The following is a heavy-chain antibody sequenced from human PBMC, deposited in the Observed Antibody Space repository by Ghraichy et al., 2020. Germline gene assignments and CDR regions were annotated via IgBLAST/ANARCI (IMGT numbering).Heavy chain of an antibody. CDR1: GFTFSAYW. J-gene: IGHJ4*02. Sequence: ESLNISCAASGFTFSAYWMNWVRQAPGKGLEWVANIKDDGSDKYYVDSVKGRFAISRDNAKNSLYLQMNSLRAEDTAVYYCASLNWRMDNFDQWGQGTLVTVSS. V-gene: IGHV3-7*01. CDR3: ASLNWRMDNFDQ. D-gene: IGHD1-1*01. CDR2: IKDDGSDK.